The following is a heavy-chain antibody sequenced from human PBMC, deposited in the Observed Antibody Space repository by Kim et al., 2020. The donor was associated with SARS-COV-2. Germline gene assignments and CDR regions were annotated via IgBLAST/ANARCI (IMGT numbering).Heavy chain of an antibody. CDR3: ARESSRRADY. CDR1: GFTFSTYD. D-gene: IGHD2-2*01. J-gene: IGHJ4*01. CDR2: ITGRDGST. Sequence: GGSLRLSCAASGFTFSTYDMSWVRQAPGKGLEWVSAITGRDGSTFYADSVKGRFTISRDNSKNTLFLQLNSLRAEDTALYYCARESSRRADYWGQEPWSP. V-gene: IGHV3-23*01.